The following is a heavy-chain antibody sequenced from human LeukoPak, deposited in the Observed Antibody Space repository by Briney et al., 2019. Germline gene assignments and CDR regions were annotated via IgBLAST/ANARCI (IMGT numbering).Heavy chain of an antibody. CDR2: ISGESTTT. CDR3: AKEGPGRGDY. V-gene: IGHV3-23*01. D-gene: IGHD2-15*01. CDR1: GFTFSSYA. J-gene: IGHJ4*02. Sequence: GGSLRLSCAASGFTFSSYAMSWVRQTPGKGLEWVSSISGESTTTYYADSVKGQFTISRDNSKNTLYLQMNSLRAEDTALYYCAKEGPGRGDYWGQGTLVTVSS.